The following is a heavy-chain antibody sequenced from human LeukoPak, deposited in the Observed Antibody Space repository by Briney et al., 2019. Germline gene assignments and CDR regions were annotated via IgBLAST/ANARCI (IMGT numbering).Heavy chain of an antibody. J-gene: IGHJ6*02. Sequence: ASVKVSCKASGYTFTSYYMHWVRQAPGQGLEWMGIINPSGGSTSYAQKFQGRVTMTRDTSTSTVYMELSSLRSEDTAVYYCARATVINGAAATYYYGMDVWGQGTTVTVSS. V-gene: IGHV1-46*01. CDR3: ARATVINGAAATYYYGMDV. CDR2: INPSGGST. CDR1: GYTFTSYY. D-gene: IGHD6-13*01.